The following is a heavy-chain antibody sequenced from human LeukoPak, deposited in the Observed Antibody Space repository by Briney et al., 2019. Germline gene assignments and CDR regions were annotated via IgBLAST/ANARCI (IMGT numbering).Heavy chain of an antibody. V-gene: IGHV3-7*04. CDR1: GFTFSSYW. D-gene: IGHD3-3*01. Sequence: QAGGSLRLSCAASGFTFSSYWMSWVRQAPGKGLEWVANIKQDGSEKYYVDSVKGRFTISRDNAKNSLYLQMNSLRAEDTAVYYCARGITIFGVVPNYFDYWGQGTLVTVSS. CDR2: IKQDGSEK. J-gene: IGHJ4*02. CDR3: ARGITIFGVVPNYFDY.